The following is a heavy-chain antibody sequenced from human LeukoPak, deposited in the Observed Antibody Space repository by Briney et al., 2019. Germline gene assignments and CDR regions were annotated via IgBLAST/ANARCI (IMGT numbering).Heavy chain of an antibody. CDR3: ASRSTRFGELLYYYYGMDV. CDR1: GFTFSSYS. D-gene: IGHD3-10*01. V-gene: IGHV3-21*01. Sequence: GGSLRLSCAASGFTFSSYSMNWVRQAPGKGLGWVSSISSSSSYIYYADSVKGRFTISRDNAKNSLYLQMNSLRAEDTAVYYCASRSTRFGELLYYYYGMDVWGQGTTVTVSS. J-gene: IGHJ6*02. CDR2: ISSSSSYI.